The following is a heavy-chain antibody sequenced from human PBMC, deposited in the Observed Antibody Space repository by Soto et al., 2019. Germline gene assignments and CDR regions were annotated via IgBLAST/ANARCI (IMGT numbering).Heavy chain of an antibody. D-gene: IGHD6-6*01. Sequence: PSETLSLTCPVSGGTISSGGYYWSWIRQHPGKGLEWIGYIYYSGSTYYNPSLKSRVTISVDTSKNQFSLKLSSVTAADTAVYYCARGVEQLGTVYYYYYMDVWGKGTTVTVSS. J-gene: IGHJ6*03. CDR2: IYYSGST. V-gene: IGHV4-31*03. CDR3: ARGVEQLGTVYYYYYMDV. CDR1: GGTISSGGYY.